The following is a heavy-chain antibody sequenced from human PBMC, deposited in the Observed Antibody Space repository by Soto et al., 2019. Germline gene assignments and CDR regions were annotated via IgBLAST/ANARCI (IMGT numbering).Heavy chain of an antibody. CDR3: AKCAYCSGGGCTAPIDY. J-gene: IGHJ4*02. CDR1: GFTFSSYA. Sequence: EVPVLESGGGLVQPGGSLRLSCAASGFTFSSYAMSWVRQAPGKGLEWVSAISGGGGSTFYADSVKGRFTISRDNSKNTVYLQMNSLRAEDTAVYYCAKCAYCSGGGCTAPIDYWGQGTLVTVSS. CDR2: ISGGGGST. D-gene: IGHD2-15*01. V-gene: IGHV3-23*01.